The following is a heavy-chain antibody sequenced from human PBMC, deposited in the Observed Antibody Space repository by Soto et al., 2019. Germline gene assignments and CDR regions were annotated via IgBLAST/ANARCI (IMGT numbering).Heavy chain of an antibody. CDR1: GYTFTGYY. CDR3: ARSNRGGYDILTGYPDY. CDR2: INPNSGGT. D-gene: IGHD3-9*01. V-gene: IGHV1-2*02. J-gene: IGHJ4*02. Sequence: ASVKVSCKASGYTFTGYYMHWVRQAPGQGLEWMGWINPNSGGTNYAQKFQGRVTMTRDTSISTAYMELSRLRSDDTAVYYCARSNRGGYDILTGYPDYWGQGTLVTVSS.